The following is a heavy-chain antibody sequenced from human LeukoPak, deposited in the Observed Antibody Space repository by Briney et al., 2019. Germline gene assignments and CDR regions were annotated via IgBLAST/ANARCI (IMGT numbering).Heavy chain of an antibody. CDR3: ARQLPTAAAYTRGYFDY. Sequence: SETLSLTCTVSGGSISIISSSTYYWGWIRQAPGKGLEGIGSLYYGENSHYNPSLKSRATLSVDTSNNQFSLKLTSVTAADAAVYFCARQLPTAAAYTRGYFDYWGQGTVVTVSS. D-gene: IGHD6-13*01. CDR2: LYYGENS. CDR1: GGSISIISSSTYY. V-gene: IGHV4-39*01. J-gene: IGHJ4*02.